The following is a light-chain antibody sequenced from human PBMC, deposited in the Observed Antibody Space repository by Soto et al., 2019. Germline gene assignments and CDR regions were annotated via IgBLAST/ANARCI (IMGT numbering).Light chain of an antibody. CDR2: AAS. V-gene: IGKV1-12*01. Sequence: DIQMTQSPSSVSASVGDRVTITCRASQPISSWLAWYQQKPGEAPTLLIFAASTLQSGVTSRFSGRGAGTHFTLTISSLQPEDSAIYYCQLANSFPTFGRGTRVDLK. CDR1: QPISSW. J-gene: IGKJ1*01. CDR3: QLANSFPT.